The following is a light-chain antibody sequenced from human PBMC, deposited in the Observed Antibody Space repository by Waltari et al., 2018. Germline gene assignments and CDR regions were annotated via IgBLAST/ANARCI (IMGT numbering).Light chain of an antibody. Sequence: EIEMTQSPAALSVSQGERATLSCRASQSVSSNLAWYQQKVGQPPRLLLYGAATRATGIPARFSGSGSGTEFTLTISSLQSEDFAVYYCQQYRNWPLYTFGQGTKLEIK. J-gene: IGKJ2*01. V-gene: IGKV3-15*01. CDR2: GAA. CDR1: QSVSSN. CDR3: QQYRNWPLYT.